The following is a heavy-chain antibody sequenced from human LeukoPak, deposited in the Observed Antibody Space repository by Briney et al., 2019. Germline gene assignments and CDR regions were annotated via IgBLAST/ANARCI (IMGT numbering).Heavy chain of an antibody. D-gene: IGHD3-9*01. CDR1: GFTFSRYW. Sequence: GGSLRLSCGASGFTFSRYWMSWVRQAPGKGLEWVANIKEDGSEKYYVDSVKGRFTISRDNAKNSLYLQINSLRVEDTAVYYCAKDLVLPGYQPFDSWGQGTLVTVSS. J-gene: IGHJ4*02. CDR2: IKEDGSEK. V-gene: IGHV3-7*03. CDR3: AKDLVLPGYQPFDS.